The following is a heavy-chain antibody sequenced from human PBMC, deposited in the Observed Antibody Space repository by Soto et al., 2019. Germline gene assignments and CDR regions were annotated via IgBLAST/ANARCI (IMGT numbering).Heavy chain of an antibody. Sequence: ASVKVSCTASGYIFPDYYVHWVRRAPGEGLEWMGRINPNGGGTNYAQKFEGWVTMTTDTSISTAYMELSRLNFDDTAVYYCARGEQLVHFDSWGQGTLVTVSS. D-gene: IGHD6-6*01. V-gene: IGHV1-2*04. CDR3: ARGEQLVHFDS. CDR1: GYIFPDYY. CDR2: INPNGGGT. J-gene: IGHJ4*01.